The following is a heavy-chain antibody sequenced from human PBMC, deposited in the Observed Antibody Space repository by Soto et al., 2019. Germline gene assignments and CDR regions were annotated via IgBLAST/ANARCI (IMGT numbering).Heavy chain of an antibody. D-gene: IGHD2-8*01. CDR2: IYYSGST. CDR1: GGSIRNYY. V-gene: IGHV4-59*01. J-gene: IGHJ6*02. Sequence: ETLSLTCIVSGGSIRNYYWSWIRQPPGKGLEWIGYIYYSGSTNYNPSLKSRVTISVDTSKNQFSLKLSSVTAADTAVYYCARDGMRQGTDVWGQGTTVTVSS. CDR3: ARDGMRQGTDV.